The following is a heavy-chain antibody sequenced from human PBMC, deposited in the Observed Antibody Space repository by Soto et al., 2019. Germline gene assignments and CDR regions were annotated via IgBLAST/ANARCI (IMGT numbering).Heavy chain of an antibody. CDR2: INAGNGNT. V-gene: IGHV1-3*05. J-gene: IGHJ4*02. CDR3: ARSIVVVTALDY. D-gene: IGHD2-21*02. Sequence: QVQLVQSGAEEKKPGASVKVSCKASGYTFTSYAMHWVRQAPGQRLEWMGWINAGNGNTKYSRKFQGRVTITRDTSASTAYMKLSSLRSEDTAVYYCARSIVVVTALDYWGQGTLVTVSS. CDR1: GYTFTSYA.